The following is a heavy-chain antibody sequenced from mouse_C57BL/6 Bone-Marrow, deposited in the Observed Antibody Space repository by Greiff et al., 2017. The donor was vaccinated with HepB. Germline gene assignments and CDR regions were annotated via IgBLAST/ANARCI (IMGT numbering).Heavy chain of an antibody. CDR2: INYDGSST. Sequence: EVQWVESEGGLVQPGRSMKLSCTASGFTFSDYYMAWVRQVPEKGLEWVANINYDGSSTYYLDSLKSRFIISRDNAKNILYLQMSSLKSEDTATYYCAREGGNYVNWYFDVWGTGTTVTVSS. D-gene: IGHD2-1*01. J-gene: IGHJ1*03. V-gene: IGHV5-16*01. CDR3: AREGGNYVNWYFDV. CDR1: GFTFSDYY.